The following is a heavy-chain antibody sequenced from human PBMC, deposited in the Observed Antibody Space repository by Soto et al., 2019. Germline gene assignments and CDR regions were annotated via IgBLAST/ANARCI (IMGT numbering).Heavy chain of an antibody. J-gene: IGHJ5*02. D-gene: IGHD6-19*01. CDR2: ISAYNGNT. Sequence: ASVKVSCKASGYTFTSYGISWVRQAPGQGLEWMGWISAYNGNTNYAQKLQGRVTMTTDTSTSTAYMELRSLRSDDTAVYYCARDPRRAVAGLNWFDPWGQGTLVTVSS. CDR1: GYTFTSYG. CDR3: ARDPRRAVAGLNWFDP. V-gene: IGHV1-18*01.